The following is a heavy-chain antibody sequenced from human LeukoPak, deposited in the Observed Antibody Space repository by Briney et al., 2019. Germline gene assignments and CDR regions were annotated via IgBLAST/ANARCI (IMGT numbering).Heavy chain of an antibody. V-gene: IGHV4-31*03. CDR1: GGSISSGGYY. D-gene: IGHD2-15*01. CDR2: IYYSGST. Sequence: SETLSLTCTVSGGSISSGGYYWSWIRQHPGKGLEWIGYIYYSGSTYYNPSLKSRVTISVDTSKNKFSLKLSSVTATDTAVYYCAREGNYCSGGSCYPGWFDPWGQGTLVTVSS. J-gene: IGHJ5*02. CDR3: AREGNYCSGGSCYPGWFDP.